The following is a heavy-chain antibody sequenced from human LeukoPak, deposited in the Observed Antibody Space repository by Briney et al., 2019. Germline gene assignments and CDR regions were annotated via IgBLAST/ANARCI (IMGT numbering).Heavy chain of an antibody. CDR1: GYTFTGYY. Sequence: ASVKVSCKASGYTFTGYYMHWVRQAPGQGLEWMGIIGGSTNYAQKFQGRVTMTRDTSTSTVYMELSSLRSEDTAVYYCARVRDGYNDAYDIWGQGTMVTVHS. V-gene: IGHV1-46*01. CDR3: ARVRDGYNDAYDI. CDR2: IGGST. D-gene: IGHD5-24*01. J-gene: IGHJ3*02.